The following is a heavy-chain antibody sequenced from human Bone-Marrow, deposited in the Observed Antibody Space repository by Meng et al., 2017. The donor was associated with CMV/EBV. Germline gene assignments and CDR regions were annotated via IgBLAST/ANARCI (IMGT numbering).Heavy chain of an antibody. CDR2: ISAYNGNT. J-gene: IGHJ6*02. D-gene: IGHD2-15*01. CDR1: GYTFTSYG. Sequence: ASVKVSCKASGYTFTSYGISWVRQAPGQGLEWMGWISAYNGNTNYAQKLQGRVTMTTDTSTSTAYMELSRLRSDDTAVYYCARTCSGGSCYSGYGMDVWGQGTTVTVSS. V-gene: IGHV1-18*01. CDR3: ARTCSGGSCYSGYGMDV.